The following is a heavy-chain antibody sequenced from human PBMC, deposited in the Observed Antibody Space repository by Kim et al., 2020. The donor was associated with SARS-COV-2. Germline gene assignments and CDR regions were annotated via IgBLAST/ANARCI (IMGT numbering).Heavy chain of an antibody. J-gene: IGHJ4*02. CDR3: AKEALVVGTSYFDS. V-gene: IGHV3-23*01. Sequence: GGSLRLSCATSGFTFNTYAMSWVRQAPGKGLEWVSAISGGGDHTYYADSVRGRFAISRDNSKNTLYLQMDNLRPDDTAVYYCAKEALVVGTSYFDSWGQGARVAGSS. D-gene: IGHD3-16*02. CDR1: GFTFNTYA. CDR2: ISGGGDHT.